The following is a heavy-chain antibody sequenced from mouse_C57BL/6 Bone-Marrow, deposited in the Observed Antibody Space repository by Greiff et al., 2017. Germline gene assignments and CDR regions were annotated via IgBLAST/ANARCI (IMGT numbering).Heavy chain of an antibody. CDR3: AKGGFTTVVEGAMDY. V-gene: IGHV1-81*01. J-gene: IGHJ4*01. CDR2: IYPRSGNT. D-gene: IGHD1-1*01. CDR1: GYTFTSYG. Sequence: LVESGAELARPGASVKLSCKASGYTFTSYGISWVKQRTGQGLEWIGEIYPRSGNTYYNEKFKGKATLTADKSSSTAYMELRSLTSEDSAVYFCAKGGFTTVVEGAMDYWGQGTSVTVSS.